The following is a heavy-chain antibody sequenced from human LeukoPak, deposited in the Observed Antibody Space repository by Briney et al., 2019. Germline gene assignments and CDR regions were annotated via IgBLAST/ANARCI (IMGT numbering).Heavy chain of an antibody. J-gene: IGHJ4*02. Sequence: EASVKVPCKASGGTFSSYAISWVRQAPGQGLEWMGGIIPIFGSANYAQKFQGRVTITADDSTSTAYMELNSLRSEDTAVYYCARGRGAYYDFWSGSDFDYWGQGTLVTVSS. D-gene: IGHD3-3*01. CDR2: IIPIFGSA. V-gene: IGHV1-69*01. CDR1: GGTFSSYA. CDR3: ARGRGAYYDFWSGSDFDY.